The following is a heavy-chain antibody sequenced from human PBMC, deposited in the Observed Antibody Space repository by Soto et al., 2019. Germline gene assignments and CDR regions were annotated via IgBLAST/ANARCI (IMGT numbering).Heavy chain of an antibody. CDR3: ASLSYDYVWGSYRYXH. V-gene: IGHV4-39*01. D-gene: IGHD3-16*02. CDR1: GGSISSSSYY. Sequence: ASETLSLTCTVSGGSISSSSYYWGWIRQPPGKGLEWIGSIYYSGSTYYNPSLKSRVTISVDTSKNQFSLKLSSVAAADTAVYYCASLSYDYVWGSYRYXHWGQGTLVTVSS. J-gene: IGHJ4*02. CDR2: IYYSGST.